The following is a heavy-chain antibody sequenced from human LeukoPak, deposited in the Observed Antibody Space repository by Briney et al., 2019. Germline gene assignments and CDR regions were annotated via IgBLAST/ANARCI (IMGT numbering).Heavy chain of an antibody. CDR1: GFTFRSYS. D-gene: IGHD6-19*01. CDR3: ARASSGWYGY. CDR2: ISSSSSYI. Sequence: PGGSLRLSCAASGFTFRSYSMNWVRQAPGKGLEWVSSISSSSSYIFYADSVKGRFTITRDNAKNSLYLQMNSLRAEDTAVYYCARASSGWYGYWGQGTLVTVSS. V-gene: IGHV3-21*01. J-gene: IGHJ4*02.